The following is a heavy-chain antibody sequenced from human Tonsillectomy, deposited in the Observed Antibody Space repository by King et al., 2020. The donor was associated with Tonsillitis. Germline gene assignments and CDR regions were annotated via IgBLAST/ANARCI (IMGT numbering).Heavy chain of an antibody. CDR3: ARGLLPDYSGWYPAFDP. J-gene: IGHJ5*02. CDR1: GFIFRDYS. Sequence: VQLVESGGGLVKPGGSLRLSCEASGFIFRDYSMIWVRQAPGKGLEWVSSIHSSGDYVHYADSVKGRFTISRDNAKNSLYLQMNSLRVEDTAVYYCARGLLPDYSGWYPAFDPWGQGILVTVSS. D-gene: IGHD6-19*01. V-gene: IGHV3-21*06. CDR2: IHSSGDYV.